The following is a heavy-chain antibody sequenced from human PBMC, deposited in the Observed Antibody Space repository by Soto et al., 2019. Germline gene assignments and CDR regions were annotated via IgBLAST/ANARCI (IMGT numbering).Heavy chain of an antibody. CDR1: GVTFNVYS. Sequence: GGSLGLSCAASGVTFNVYSMHWVRQAPGKGLEWVSLTSWDGGKAYYADSVRGRFTISRDNRKNSLYLQMNSLRDEDTALYYCAKDVSSRLLLRIDSWGQGTLVTVSS. J-gene: IGHJ4*02. D-gene: IGHD2-21*01. CDR2: TSWDGGKA. CDR3: AKDVSSRLLLRIDS. V-gene: IGHV3-43*01.